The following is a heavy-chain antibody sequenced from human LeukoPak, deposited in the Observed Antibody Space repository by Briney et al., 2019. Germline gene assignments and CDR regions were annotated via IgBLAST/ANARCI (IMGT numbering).Heavy chain of an antibody. V-gene: IGHV4-59*08. J-gene: IGHJ3*02. CDR3: ARLRPVAGYDAFDI. CDR1: GGSISSYY. Sequence: PSETLSLTGSVAGGSISSYYWSWIRQPPGKGLEGIGYIYYSGSTNYNPSLKSRVTMSGDTSKNQFSLKLTSVTAADTAVYSCARLRPVAGYDAFDIWGHGTMVTVSS. D-gene: IGHD6-19*01. CDR2: IYYSGST.